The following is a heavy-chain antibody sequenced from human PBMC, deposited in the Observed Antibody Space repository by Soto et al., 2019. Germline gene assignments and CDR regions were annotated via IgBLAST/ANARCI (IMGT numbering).Heavy chain of an antibody. Sequence: QLQLQESGPGLVKPSETLSLTCTVSGGSISSSSYYWGWIRQPPGKGLEWIGTIYHSGSSYYKPSLKSRVTISVDTSKNPFSLKLNTVTAADTAIYYCAREMGGSIDSWGQGTLVTVSS. CDR1: GGSISSSSYY. J-gene: IGHJ4*02. V-gene: IGHV4-39*01. CDR3: AREMGGSIDS. D-gene: IGHD1-26*01. CDR2: IYHSGSS.